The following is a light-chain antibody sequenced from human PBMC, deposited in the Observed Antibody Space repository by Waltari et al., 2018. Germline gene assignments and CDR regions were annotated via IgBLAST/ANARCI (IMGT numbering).Light chain of an antibody. CDR3: QQRSNWVT. Sequence: EIVLTQSPATLSLSPGERATLSCRASQSVSSYLACYQQKPGQAPRLLIYDASNRATGIPARFSGSGSGTDFTLTISSLDPEDFAVYYCQQRSNWVTFGGGTKVEMK. V-gene: IGKV3-11*01. CDR1: QSVSSY. CDR2: DAS. J-gene: IGKJ4*01.